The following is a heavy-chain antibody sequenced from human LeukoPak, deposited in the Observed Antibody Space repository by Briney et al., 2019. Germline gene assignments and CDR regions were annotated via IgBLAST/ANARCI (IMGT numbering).Heavy chain of an antibody. V-gene: IGHV3-64*01. D-gene: IGHD2-8*01. CDR3: ARANYCSNGVCYPDY. Sequence: GGSLRLSCAASGFTFSNYAMNWVRQAPGKGLEYVSAISTNGGSTYYANSVKGRFTISRDNSRNTLYLRMGSLRTDDMAVYYCARANYCSNGVCYPDYWAREPWSPSPQ. J-gene: IGHJ4*02. CDR2: ISTNGGST. CDR1: GFTFSNYA.